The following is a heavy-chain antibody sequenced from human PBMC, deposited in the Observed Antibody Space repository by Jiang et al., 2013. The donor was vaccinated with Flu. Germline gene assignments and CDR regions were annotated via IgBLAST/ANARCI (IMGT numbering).Heavy chain of an antibody. CDR1: GFSLSTSGVG. CDR2: IYWDDDK. J-gene: IGHJ4*02. CDR3: AHRGPMVRGVDM. Sequence: KPTQTLTLTCTFSGFSLSTSGVGVGWIRQPPGKALEWLALIYWDDDKRYSPSLKSRLTITKDTSKNQVVLTMTNMDPVDTATYYCAHRGPMVRGVDMWGQGTLVTVSS. D-gene: IGHD3-10*01. V-gene: IGHV2-5*02.